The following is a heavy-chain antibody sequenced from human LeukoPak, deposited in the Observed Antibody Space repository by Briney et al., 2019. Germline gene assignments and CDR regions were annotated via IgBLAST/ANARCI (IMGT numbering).Heavy chain of an antibody. CDR3: AREVVVPAAELFDY. CDR2: INPNSGGT. Sequence: ASVKVSCKASGYTFTGYYMHWVRQAPGQGLEWMGWINPNSGGTNYAQKFQGRVTMTRDTSISTAYMELSRLRSDDTAVYYCAREVVVPAAELFDYWGQGTLATVSS. J-gene: IGHJ4*02. CDR1: GYTFTGYY. D-gene: IGHD2-2*01. V-gene: IGHV1-2*02.